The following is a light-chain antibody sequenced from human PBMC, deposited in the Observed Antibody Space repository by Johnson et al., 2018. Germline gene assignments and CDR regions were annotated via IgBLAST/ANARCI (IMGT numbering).Light chain of an antibody. CDR1: SSNIGNNY. Sequence: QSVLTQPPSVSAAPGQKVTISCSGSSSNIGNNYVSWYQQLPGTAPKLLIYENNKRPSGIPDRFSGSKSGPAATRGITGLQTGDEADYYCGTWDSSLSAGNVFVTGTKVTVL. J-gene: IGLJ1*01. CDR3: GTWDSSLSAGNV. CDR2: ENN. V-gene: IGLV1-51*02.